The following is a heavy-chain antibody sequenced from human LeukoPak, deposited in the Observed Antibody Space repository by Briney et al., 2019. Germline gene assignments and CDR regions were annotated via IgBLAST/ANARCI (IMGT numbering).Heavy chain of an antibody. D-gene: IGHD3-3*01. CDR3: ARGQVFWSGYYLS. J-gene: IGHJ5*02. V-gene: IGHV3-23*01. CDR1: GSNFNMYA. Sequence: GSLRLSCAASGSNFNMYAMTWVRQAPGKGLEWVSEISGSGSNTYYADSVKARFTISRDNSKKMLYLDMNSLRTEDTAMYYCARGQVFWSGYYLSWGQGTQVTVSS. CDR2: ISGSGSNT.